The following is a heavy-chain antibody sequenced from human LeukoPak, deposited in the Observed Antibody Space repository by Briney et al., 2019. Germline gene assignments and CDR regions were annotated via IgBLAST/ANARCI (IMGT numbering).Heavy chain of an antibody. CDR3: ARDRSPSVVRGVFDY. J-gene: IGHJ4*02. CDR1: GGSFSGYY. V-gene: IGHV4-34*01. CDR2: INHSGST. D-gene: IGHD3-10*01. Sequence: SEILSLTCAVYGGSFSGYYWNWIRQPPGKGLEWIGEINHSGSTNYNPSLKSRVTISVDTSKNQFSLKLSSVTAADTAVYYCARDRSPSVVRGVFDYWGQGTLVTVSS.